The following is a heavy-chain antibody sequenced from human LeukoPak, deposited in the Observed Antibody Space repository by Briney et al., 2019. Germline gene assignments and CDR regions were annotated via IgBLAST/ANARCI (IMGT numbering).Heavy chain of an antibody. CDR2: INHSGST. V-gene: IGHV4-34*01. Sequence: SETLSLTCAVYGGSFSGYYWSWIRQPPGKGLEWIGEINHSGSTNYNPSLKSRVTISVDTSKNQFSLKLSSVTAADTAVYYCARGRYYDSSGYLGPEFDYWGQGTLVTVSS. CDR3: ARGRYYDSSGYLGPEFDY. CDR1: GGSFSGYY. D-gene: IGHD3-22*01. J-gene: IGHJ4*02.